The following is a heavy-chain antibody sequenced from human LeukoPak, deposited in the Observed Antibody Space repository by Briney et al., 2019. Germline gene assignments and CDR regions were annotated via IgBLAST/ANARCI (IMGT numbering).Heavy chain of an antibody. D-gene: IGHD1/OR15-1a*01. CDR1: GDSVSSSSDA. Sequence: SQTLSLTCATSGDSVSSSSDAWNWIRQSPSRGLEWLGRTYYRSNDYALSVKTRMTINVDTSKNQVSLQLSSVTPEDTAVYYCARGRNNAFDIWGQGTMVTVS. J-gene: IGHJ3*02. V-gene: IGHV6-1*01. CDR2: TYYRSN. CDR3: ARGRNNAFDI.